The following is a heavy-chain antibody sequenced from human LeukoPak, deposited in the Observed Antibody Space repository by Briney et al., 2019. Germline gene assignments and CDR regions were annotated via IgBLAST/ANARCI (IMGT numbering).Heavy chain of an antibody. CDR2: IFGSGDT. CDR3: ASRPPGSTWYGVFDY. V-gene: IGHV4-59*11. CDR1: GASLNGRY. Sequence: SETLSLTCSVSGASLNGRYWSWLRQPPGETLEWIGYIFGSGDTDYNPSLKSRVTMSLDTSRNHFSLKLTSVTAADTARYYCASRPPGSTWYGVFDYWSQGMLITVSS. J-gene: IGHJ4*02. D-gene: IGHD6-13*01.